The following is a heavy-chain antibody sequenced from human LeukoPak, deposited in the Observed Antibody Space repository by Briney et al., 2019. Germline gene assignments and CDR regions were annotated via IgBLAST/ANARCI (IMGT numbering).Heavy chain of an antibody. CDR1: GGTFSSYA. J-gene: IGHJ4*02. V-gene: IGHV1-69*04. CDR3: ARAYCSSTSCYSFDY. D-gene: IGHD2-2*02. CDR2: IIPILGIA. Sequence: SVKVSCKASGGTFSSYAISWVRQAPGQGLEWMGRIIPILGIANYAQKFRGRVTITADKSTSTAYMELSSLRSEDTAVYYCARAYCSSTSCYSFDYWSQGTLVTVSS.